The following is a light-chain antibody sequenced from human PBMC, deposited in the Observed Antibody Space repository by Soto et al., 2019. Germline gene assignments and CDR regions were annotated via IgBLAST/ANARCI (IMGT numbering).Light chain of an antibody. J-gene: IGKJ4*01. V-gene: IGKV1-39*01. CDR1: QTIDTY. Sequence: DIQLTQSPSSLSASVGDRVTITCRASQTIDTYLNWYQHKPGTAPKVLIYAATYLQNGVPSRFSGTGSGADFTLTISSLEPEDFAVYYCQQRSDWPLTFGGGAKVEIK. CDR3: QQRSDWPLT. CDR2: AAT.